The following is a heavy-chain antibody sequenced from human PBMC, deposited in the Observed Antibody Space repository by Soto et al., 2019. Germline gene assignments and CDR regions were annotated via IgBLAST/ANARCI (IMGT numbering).Heavy chain of an antibody. CDR1: GGSISSGGYS. CDR2: IYHSGST. J-gene: IGHJ4*02. CDR3: ARADSVLVAKGFDL. Sequence: TLSLTCAVSGGSISSGGYSWSWIRQPPGKGLEWIGYIYHSGSTYYNPSLKSRVTISIDKSNNQFSLNLTSVTAADTAVYYCARADSVLVAKGFDLWGQGTLVTVSS. D-gene: IGHD2-8*02. V-gene: IGHV4-30-2*01.